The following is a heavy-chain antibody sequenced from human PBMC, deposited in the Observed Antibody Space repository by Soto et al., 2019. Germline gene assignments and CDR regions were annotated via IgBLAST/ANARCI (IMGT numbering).Heavy chain of an antibody. CDR2: ISGSGGST. CDR1: GFTFSSYA. J-gene: IGHJ6*03. CDR3: AKSFSDFVYYYYMDV. D-gene: IGHD3-3*01. V-gene: IGHV3-23*01. Sequence: GESLKISCAASGFTFSSYAMSWVRQAPGKGLEWVSAISGSGGSTYYEDSVKGRFTISRDNSKNTLYLQMNSLRAEDTAVYYCAKSFSDFVYYYYMDVWGKGTTVTVSS.